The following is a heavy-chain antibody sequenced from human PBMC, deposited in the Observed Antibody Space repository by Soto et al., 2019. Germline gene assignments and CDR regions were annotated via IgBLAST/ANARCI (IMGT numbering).Heavy chain of an antibody. CDR1: GFTFSTYP. D-gene: IGHD4-4*01. CDR3: VKPPVTTASYYYYDMDV. CDR2: ISGSGIST. Sequence: GGSLRLSCAASGFTFSTYPMSWVRQAPGKGLEWVSGISGSGISTYYTDSVKGRFTISRDNSKNTVFLQMNSLRDEDTAVYYCVKPPVTTASYYYYDMDVWGQGNTVTV. J-gene: IGHJ6*02. V-gene: IGHV3-23*01.